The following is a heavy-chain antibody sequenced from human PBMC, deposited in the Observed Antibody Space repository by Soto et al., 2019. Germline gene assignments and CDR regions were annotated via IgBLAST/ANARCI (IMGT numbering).Heavy chain of an antibody. D-gene: IGHD3-3*01. CDR1: GYTFTSYG. CDR3: ARDPPYDFWSGYYGGYYYYGMDV. V-gene: IGHV1-18*01. Sequence: ASVKVSCKASGYTFTSYGISWVRQAPGQGLEWMGWISAYNGNTNYAQKLQGRVTMTTDTSTSTAYMELRSLRSGDTAVYYCARDPPYDFWSGYYGGYYYYGMDVWGQGTTVTVSS. J-gene: IGHJ6*02. CDR2: ISAYNGNT.